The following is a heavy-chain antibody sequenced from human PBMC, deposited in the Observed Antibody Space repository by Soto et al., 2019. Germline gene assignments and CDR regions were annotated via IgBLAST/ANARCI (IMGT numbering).Heavy chain of an antibody. D-gene: IGHD3-10*01. J-gene: IGHJ6*02. V-gene: IGHV3-23*01. CDR3: AKSLGDGSGSYYDSYYYYYGMGV. Sequence: GGSLRLSCAASGFTFSSYAMSWVRQAPGKGLEWVSAISGSGGSTYYADSVKGRFTISRDNSKNTLYLQMNSLRAEDTAVYYCAKSLGDGSGSYYDSYYYYYGMGVWGQGTTVTVSS. CDR2: ISGSGGST. CDR1: GFTFSSYA.